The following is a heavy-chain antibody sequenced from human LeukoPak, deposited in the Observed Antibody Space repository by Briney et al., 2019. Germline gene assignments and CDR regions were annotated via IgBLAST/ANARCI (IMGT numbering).Heavy chain of an antibody. CDR3: ARARGGGILTGYYVE. CDR1: GYTFTSYD. J-gene: IGHJ4*02. V-gene: IGHV1-8*01. Sequence: ASVKVSCKASGYTFTSYDINWVRQATGQGLEWMGWMNPNSGNTGYAQKFQGRVTMTRDTSTSTVYMELSSLRSEDTAVYYCARARGGGILTGYYVEWGQGTLVTVSS. CDR2: MNPNSGNT. D-gene: IGHD3-9*01.